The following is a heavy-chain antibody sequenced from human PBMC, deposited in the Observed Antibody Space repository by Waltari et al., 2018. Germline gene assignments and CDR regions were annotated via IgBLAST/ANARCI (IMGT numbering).Heavy chain of an antibody. D-gene: IGHD6-13*01. CDR2: IYTSGST. CDR1: GGSISSYY. Sequence: QVQLQESGPGLVKPSETLSLTCTVSGGSISSYYWSWIRQPAGKGLEWIGRIYTSGSTNYNPSLKSRVTMSVDTSKKQFSLKLSSVTAADTAVYYCARAHPAIAAAGTDLYDYWGQGTLVTVSS. J-gene: IGHJ4*02. CDR3: ARAHPAIAAAGTDLYDY. V-gene: IGHV4-4*07.